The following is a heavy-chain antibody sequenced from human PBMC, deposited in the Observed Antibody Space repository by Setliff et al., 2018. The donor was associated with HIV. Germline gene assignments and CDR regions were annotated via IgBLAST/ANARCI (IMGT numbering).Heavy chain of an antibody. Sequence: GESLKISCAASGFTFSFYGMHWVRQAPGKGLEWVAVIWYDGNNKYYADPVKGRFTISRDNSKNTVYLQMNSLRAEDTAVYYCARESKGYSPYDAFDIWGQGTMVTVSS. J-gene: IGHJ3*02. V-gene: IGHV3-33*01. CDR1: GFTFSFYG. CDR2: IWYDGNNK. CDR3: ARESKGYSPYDAFDI. D-gene: IGHD1-1*01.